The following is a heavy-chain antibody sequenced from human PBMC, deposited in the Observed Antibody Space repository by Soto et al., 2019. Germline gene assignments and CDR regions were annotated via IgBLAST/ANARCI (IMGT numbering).Heavy chain of an antibody. CDR1: GGSISSGDYY. J-gene: IGHJ4*02. CDR3: ARAGISSRPAPHAPYYFAY. V-gene: IGHV4-30-4*01. CDR2: IYYSGST. Sequence: SETLSLTCTVSGGSISSGDYYWSWIRQPPGKGLEWIGYIYYSGSTYYNPSLKSRVTISVDTSKNQFSLKLSSVTAADTAVYYCARAGISSRPAPHAPYYFAYWGQGTLVPVSS. D-gene: IGHD2-15*01.